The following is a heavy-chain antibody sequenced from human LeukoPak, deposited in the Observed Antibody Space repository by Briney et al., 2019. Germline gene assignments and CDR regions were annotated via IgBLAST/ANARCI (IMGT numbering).Heavy chain of an antibody. CDR1: GFTFSNYV. CDR3: AKGYYFDY. V-gene: IGHV3-23*01. J-gene: IGHJ4*02. CDR2: ISDSGGYT. Sequence: TGETLRLSCAASGFTFSNYVMSWARQAPGKGLEWVSSISDSGGYTYYADSVKGRFTISRDNSKNTLYLQMNSLRAEDTAVYYCAKGYYFDYWGQGTLVTVSS.